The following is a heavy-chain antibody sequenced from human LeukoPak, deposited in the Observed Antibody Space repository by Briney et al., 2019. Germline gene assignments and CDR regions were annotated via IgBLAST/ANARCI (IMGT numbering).Heavy chain of an antibody. J-gene: IGHJ3*02. CDR1: GFTFSSYS. CDR2: ISSSSSYI. Sequence: PGGSLRLSCAASGFTFSSYSMNWVRQAPGKGLEWVSSISSSSSYIYYADSVKGRFTISRDNSKNTLYLQMNSLRAEDTAVYYCAKDWSHLEWSFDIWGQGTMVTVSS. D-gene: IGHD3-3*01. CDR3: AKDWSHLEWSFDI. V-gene: IGHV3-21*01.